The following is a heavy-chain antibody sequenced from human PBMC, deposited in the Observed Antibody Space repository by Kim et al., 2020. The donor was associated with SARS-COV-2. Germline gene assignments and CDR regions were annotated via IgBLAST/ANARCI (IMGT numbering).Heavy chain of an antibody. D-gene: IGHD2-21*01. CDR3: ARAETVWSAAWPPNPYYYFDY. Sequence: ASVKVSCKASGYTFTSYGISWVRQAPGQGLEWMGWISAYNGNTNYAQKLQGRVTMTTDTSTSTAYMELRSLRSDDTAVYYCARAETVWSAAWPPNPYYYFDYWGQGTLVTVSS. CDR1: GYTFTSYG. V-gene: IGHV1-18*01. CDR2: ISAYNGNT. J-gene: IGHJ4*02.